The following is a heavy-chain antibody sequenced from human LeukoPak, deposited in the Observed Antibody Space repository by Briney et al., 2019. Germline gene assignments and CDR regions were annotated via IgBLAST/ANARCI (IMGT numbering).Heavy chain of an antibody. CDR3: ARFLEGYSSSWYEVNWFDP. J-gene: IGHJ5*02. CDR2: ISAYNGNT. CDR1: GYTFTSYG. D-gene: IGHD6-13*01. V-gene: IGHV1-18*01. Sequence: GASVKVSCTASGYTFTSYGISWVRQAPGQGLEWMGWISAYNGNTNYAQKLQGRVTMTTDTSTSTAYMELRSLRSDDTAVYYCARFLEGYSSSWYEVNWFDPWGQGTLVTVSS.